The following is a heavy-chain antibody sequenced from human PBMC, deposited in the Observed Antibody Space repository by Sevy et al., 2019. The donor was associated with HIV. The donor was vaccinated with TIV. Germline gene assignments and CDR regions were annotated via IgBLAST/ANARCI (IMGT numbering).Heavy chain of an antibody. Sequence: ASVKVSCKDSGYTLTRLSMHWVRQAPGKGLEWMGRFDPEDGERIYAQSFQGRVTLTEDTSRDTAYMKLSSLRYEDTAVYYCATAREYYQDSSGYLDFWGQGTLVTVSS. CDR3: ATAREYYQDSSGYLDF. D-gene: IGHD3-22*01. CDR1: GYTLTRLS. V-gene: IGHV1-24*01. CDR2: FDPEDGER. J-gene: IGHJ4*02.